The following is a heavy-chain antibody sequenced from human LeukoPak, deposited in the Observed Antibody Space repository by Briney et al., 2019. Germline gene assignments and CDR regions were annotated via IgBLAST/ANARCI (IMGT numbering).Heavy chain of an antibody. CDR2: IYSGGTT. Sequence: GGSLRLSCAASGFAVSNNYMNWVRQAPGKGLEWVSVIYSGGTTYYADSVEGRFTISRDNSKNTLYLQMSSLRAEDTAVYYCARASRPYCSGSSCYPTDGFDVWGQGTVVTVSS. V-gene: IGHV3-53*01. D-gene: IGHD2-15*01. J-gene: IGHJ3*01. CDR1: GFAVSNNY. CDR3: ARASRPYCSGSSCYPTDGFDV.